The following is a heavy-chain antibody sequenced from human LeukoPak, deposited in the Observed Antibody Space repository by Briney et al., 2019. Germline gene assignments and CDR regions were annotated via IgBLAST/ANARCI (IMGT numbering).Heavy chain of an antibody. Sequence: SETLSLTCSVSGGSISSSSYYWGWIRQPPGKGLEWIGSIYYSGNTYYNPSLKSRVTISIDMSKNQFSLKLSSLTAADTAVYYCARHSLRWSENFWGQGTLVTVSS. CDR2: IYYSGNT. D-gene: IGHD4-23*01. V-gene: IGHV4-39*01. CDR1: GGSISSSSYY. CDR3: ARHSLRWSENF. J-gene: IGHJ4*02.